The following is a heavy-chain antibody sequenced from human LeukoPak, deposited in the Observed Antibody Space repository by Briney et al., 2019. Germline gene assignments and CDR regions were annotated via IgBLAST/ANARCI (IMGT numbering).Heavy chain of an antibody. CDR1: GFTFSSSA. D-gene: IGHD6-13*01. Sequence: GGSLRLSGAASGFTFSSSAMTWVRQTPGKGLDWVSSISSSGNTYYADSVKGRFTISRDNSKNMLYLQMNSLRAEDTAVYYCVKGRISEDGLDFWGQGTLVTVSS. CDR2: ISSSGNT. CDR3: VKGRISEDGLDF. J-gene: IGHJ4*02. V-gene: IGHV3-23*01.